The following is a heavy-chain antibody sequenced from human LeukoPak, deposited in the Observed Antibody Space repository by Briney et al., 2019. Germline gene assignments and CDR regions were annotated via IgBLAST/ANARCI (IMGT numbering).Heavy chain of an antibody. Sequence: ASVKVSCKASGYTFTSYGISWVRLAPGQGLEWMGSISPYNGNRKFAQKYQGRVLMTTDTSTSTAYMELRSLRSDDTAVYYCARDQYDFVWGSYRPYFDYWGQGTLVTVSS. V-gene: IGHV1-18*04. D-gene: IGHD3-16*02. CDR3: ARDQYDFVWGSYRPYFDY. CDR1: GYTFTSYG. CDR2: ISPYNGNR. J-gene: IGHJ4*02.